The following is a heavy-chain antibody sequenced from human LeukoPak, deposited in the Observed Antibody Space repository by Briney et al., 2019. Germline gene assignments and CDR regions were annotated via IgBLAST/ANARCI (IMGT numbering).Heavy chain of an antibody. V-gene: IGHV1-2*04. J-gene: IGHJ4*02. CDR1: GYTFTGYY. CDR2: INPNSGGT. D-gene: IGHD5-18*01. Sequence: GASVKVSCKASGYTFTGYYMHWVRQAPGQGLEWMGWINPNSGGTNYAQKFQGWVTMTRDTSISTAYMELSRLRSDDTAVYYCARGPLIYSYGPTVTDYWGQGTLVTVSS. CDR3: ARGPLIYSYGPTVTDY.